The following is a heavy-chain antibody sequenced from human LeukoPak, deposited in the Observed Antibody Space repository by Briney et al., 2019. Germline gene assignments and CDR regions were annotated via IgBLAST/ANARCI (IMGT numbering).Heavy chain of an antibody. D-gene: IGHD4-17*01. J-gene: IGHJ6*02. Sequence: QTGGSLRLSCAASGFTFSSYAMHWVCQAPGKGLEWVSAISGSGGSTYYADSVKGRFTISRDNSKNTLYLQMNSLRAEDTAVYYCAKVTTVTKNYYYGMDVWGQGTTVTVSS. CDR1: GFTFSSYA. CDR3: AKVTTVTKNYYYGMDV. V-gene: IGHV3-23*01. CDR2: ISGSGGST.